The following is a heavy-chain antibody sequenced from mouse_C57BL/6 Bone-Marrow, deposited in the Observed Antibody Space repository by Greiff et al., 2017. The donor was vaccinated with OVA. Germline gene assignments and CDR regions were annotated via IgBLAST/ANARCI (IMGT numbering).Heavy chain of an antibody. CDR3: AREGITTPGY. D-gene: IGHD1-1*01. CDR2: IDPSDSYT. Sequence: QVQLQQPGAELVRPGTSVKLSCKASGYTFTSYWMHWVKQRPGQGLEWIGVIDPSDSYTNYNQKFKGKATLTVDTSSSTAYMQLSSLTSEDSAVYYCAREGITTPGYWGQGTSVTVSS. J-gene: IGHJ4*01. V-gene: IGHV1-59*01. CDR1: GYTFTSYW.